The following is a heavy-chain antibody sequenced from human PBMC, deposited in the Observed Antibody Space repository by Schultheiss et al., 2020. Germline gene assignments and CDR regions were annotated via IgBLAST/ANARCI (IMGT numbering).Heavy chain of an antibody. CDR1: GGSISSGDYY. CDR2: IYYSGST. Sequence: SQTLSLTCTVSGGSISSGDYYWSWIRQPPGKGLEWIGYIYYSGSTYYNPSLKSRVTISVDTSKNQFSLKLSSVAASDTAVYYCARVDYGDYSRDSWGKGTLVTVSS. CDR3: ARVDYGDYSRDS. D-gene: IGHD4-17*01. J-gene: IGHJ4*02. V-gene: IGHV4-30-4*01.